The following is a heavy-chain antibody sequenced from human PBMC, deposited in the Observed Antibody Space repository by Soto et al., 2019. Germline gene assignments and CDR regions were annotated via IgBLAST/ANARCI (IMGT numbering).Heavy chain of an antibody. D-gene: IGHD6-13*01. V-gene: IGHV3-30-3*01. CDR2: ISYDGSNK. CDR3: ARYSSSWTGGWFDP. CDR1: GFTFSSYA. Sequence: QVRLVESGGGVVQPGRSLRLSCAASGFTFSSYAMHWVRQAPGKGLEWVAVISYDGSNKYYADSVKGRFTISRDNSKNTLYLQMNSLRAEDTAVYYCARYSSSWTGGWFDPWGQGTLVTVSS. J-gene: IGHJ5*02.